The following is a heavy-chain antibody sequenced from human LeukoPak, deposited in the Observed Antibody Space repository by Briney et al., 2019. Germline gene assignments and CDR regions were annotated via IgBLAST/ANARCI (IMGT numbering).Heavy chain of an antibody. V-gene: IGHV3-30*02. CDR3: AKTSDILTGYSPPHFDY. J-gene: IGHJ4*02. D-gene: IGHD3-9*01. Sequence: GGTLRLSCAASGFTFSSYGMHWVRQAPGEGLEWVAFIRYDGSNKYYADSVKGRFTISRDNSKNTLYLQMNSLRAEDTAVYYCAKTSDILTGYSPPHFDYWGQGTLVTVSS. CDR1: GFTFSSYG. CDR2: IRYDGSNK.